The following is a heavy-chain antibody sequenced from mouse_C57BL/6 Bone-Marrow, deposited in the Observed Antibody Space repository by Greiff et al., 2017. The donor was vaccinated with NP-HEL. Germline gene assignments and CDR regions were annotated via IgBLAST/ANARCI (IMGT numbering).Heavy chain of an antibody. CDR3: ARAPFTTVVAPDY. J-gene: IGHJ2*01. D-gene: IGHD1-1*01. CDR1: GFTFSSYA. V-gene: IGHV5-4*01. Sequence: EVQRVESGGGLVKPGGSLKLSCAASGFTFSSYAMSWVRQTPEKRLEWVATISDGGSYTYYPDNVQGRFTLSRIKAKKNLYLQMSHLKSEDTAMYYWARAPFTTVVAPDYWGQGTTLTGSS. CDR2: ISDGGSYT.